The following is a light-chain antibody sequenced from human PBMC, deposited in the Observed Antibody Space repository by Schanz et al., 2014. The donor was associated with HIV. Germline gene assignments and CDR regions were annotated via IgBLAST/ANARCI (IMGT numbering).Light chain of an antibody. CDR3: ATWDDSLEGWV. Sequence: QSVLTQPPSVSGTPGQRVTILCSGSSSNIGINTVNWYQHLPGTAPKLLMYANMERPSGVPDRFSGSGSGTSASLAISGLQSEDESDFFCATWDDSLEGWVFGGGTKLTVL. J-gene: IGLJ3*02. CDR2: ANM. CDR1: SSNIGINT. V-gene: IGLV1-44*01.